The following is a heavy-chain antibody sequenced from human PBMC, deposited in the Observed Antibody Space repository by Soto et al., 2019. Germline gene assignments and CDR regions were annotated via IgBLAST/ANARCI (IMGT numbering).Heavy chain of an antibody. CDR1: GSSVSSSSYF. J-gene: IGHJ6*02. Sequence: SETLSLTCTVSGSSVSSSSYFWGWIRQPPGKGLEWIGNIDYSGSTYYNPSLKSRVTISVDTSKNQFSLKLSSVTAADTAVYYCARESRLNSYGYWHYYYGMDVWGQGTTVTVSS. CDR3: ARESRLNSYGYWHYYYGMDV. CDR2: IDYSGST. D-gene: IGHD5-18*01. V-gene: IGHV4-39*07.